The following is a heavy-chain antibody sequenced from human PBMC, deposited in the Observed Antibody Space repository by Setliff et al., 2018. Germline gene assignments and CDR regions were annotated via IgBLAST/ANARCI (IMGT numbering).Heavy chain of an antibody. CDR1: GYTFTGYY. J-gene: IGHJ4*02. CDR2: INPNSGDT. V-gene: IGHV1-2*02. CDR3: ARGQQLLTGDFKY. D-gene: IGHD1-26*01. Sequence: ASVKVSCKASGYTFTGYYIHWVRQAPGQGIEWMGWINPNSGDTNYAQKFQGRVTMTRDTSITTAYVEVSRMRSDDTAVYYCARGQQLLTGDFKYWGQGTLVTVSS.